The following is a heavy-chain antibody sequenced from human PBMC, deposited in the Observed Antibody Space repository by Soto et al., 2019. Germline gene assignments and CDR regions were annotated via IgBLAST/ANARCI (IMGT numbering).Heavy chain of an antibody. CDR2: ISGSGGST. D-gene: IGHD3-3*01. V-gene: IGHV3-23*01. Sequence: PGGSLRLSCAASGFTFSSYAMSWVRRAPGKGLEWVSAISGSGGSTYYADSVKGRFTISRDNSKNTLYLQMNSLRAEDTAVYYCAKTSRVVKKEASYYFDYWGQGTLVTGSS. J-gene: IGHJ4*02. CDR3: AKTSRVVKKEASYYFDY. CDR1: GFTFSSYA.